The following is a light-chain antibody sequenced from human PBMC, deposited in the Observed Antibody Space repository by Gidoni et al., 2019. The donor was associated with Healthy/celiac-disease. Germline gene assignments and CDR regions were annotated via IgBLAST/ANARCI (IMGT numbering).Light chain of an antibody. V-gene: IGKV1-27*01. J-gene: IGKJ3*01. CDR2: AAS. Sequence: DIQMTKSPSSLSASVGDRVTITCRASQGMSNPLAWYQQKPGKVPTLLIYAASALQSGVPSRFSGSGSGTAFTLTISSLLPEDVATYYCQKYNSAPPGYTFGPGTKVEIK. CDR1: QGMSNP. CDR3: QKYNSAPPGYT.